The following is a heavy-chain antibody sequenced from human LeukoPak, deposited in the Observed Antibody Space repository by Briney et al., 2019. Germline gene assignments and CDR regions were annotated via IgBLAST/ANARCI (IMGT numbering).Heavy chain of an antibody. J-gene: IGHJ6*02. D-gene: IGHD6-13*01. CDR3: ARGTTLAAAGNEGFSGMDV. Sequence: GESLKISCKGSGYSFTSYWIGWVRQMPGKGLEWMGIIYPGDSDTRYSPSFQGQVTISADKSISTAYLQWSSLKASDTAMYYCARGTTLAAAGNEGFSGMDVWGQGTTVTVSS. CDR1: GYSFTSYW. V-gene: IGHV5-51*01. CDR2: IYPGDSDT.